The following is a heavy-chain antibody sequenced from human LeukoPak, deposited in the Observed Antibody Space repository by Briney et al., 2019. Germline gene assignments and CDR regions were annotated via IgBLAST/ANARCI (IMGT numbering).Heavy chain of an antibody. CDR1: GASITDYY. CDR3: ARGHWGLQS. V-gene: IGHV4-59*01. D-gene: IGHD7-27*01. Sequence: SETLSLTCTVSGASITDYYWSWIRQSPGKGLEWISYIHHSGNSDYNPSLRSRVTTSLDTSKNQFSLNLISVTAADTAVYYCARGHWGLQSWSQGTLVTVSS. J-gene: IGHJ5*02. CDR2: IHHSGNS.